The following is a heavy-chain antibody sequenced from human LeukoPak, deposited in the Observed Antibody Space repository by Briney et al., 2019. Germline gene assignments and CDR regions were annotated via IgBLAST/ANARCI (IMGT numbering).Heavy chain of an antibody. CDR2: ISSSSSYI. CDR1: GYSISSGYY. D-gene: IGHD4-23*01. V-gene: IGHV3-21*04. Sequence: ETLSLTCTVSGYSISSGYYWGWIRQPPGKGLEWVSSISSSSSYIYYADSVKGRFTISRDNAKNSLYLQMNSLRAEDTAVYYCARDYGGNSPGYWGQGTLVTVSS. CDR3: ARDYGGNSPGY. J-gene: IGHJ4*02.